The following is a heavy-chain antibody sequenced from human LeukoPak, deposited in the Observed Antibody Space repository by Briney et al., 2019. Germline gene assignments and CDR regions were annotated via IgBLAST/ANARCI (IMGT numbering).Heavy chain of an antibody. D-gene: IGHD5-12*01. CDR2: INHSGST. CDR1: GGSISSYY. Sequence: SETLSLTCTVSGGSISSYYWSWIRQPPGKGLEWIGEINHSGSTNYNPSLKSRVTISVDTSKNQFSLKLTSVTAADTAVYYCARIVGYSGYSPFGSNWFDPWGQGTLVTVSS. CDR3: ARIVGYSGYSPFGSNWFDP. V-gene: IGHV4-34*01. J-gene: IGHJ5*02.